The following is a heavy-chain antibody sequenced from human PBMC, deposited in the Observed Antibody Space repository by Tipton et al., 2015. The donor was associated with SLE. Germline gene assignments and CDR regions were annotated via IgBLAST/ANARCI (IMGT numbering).Heavy chain of an antibody. CDR1: GYTFTGYY. V-gene: IGHV1-2*02. CDR2: INPNSGGT. Sequence: QSGPEVKKPGASVKVSCKASGYTFTGYYMHWVRQAPGQGLEWMGWINPNSGGTNYAQKFQGRVTMTRDTSISTAYMELSRLRSDDTAVYYCARGGAATYYYYYGMDVWGQGTTVTVSS. D-gene: IGHD6-13*01. J-gene: IGHJ6*02. CDR3: ARGGAATYYYYYGMDV.